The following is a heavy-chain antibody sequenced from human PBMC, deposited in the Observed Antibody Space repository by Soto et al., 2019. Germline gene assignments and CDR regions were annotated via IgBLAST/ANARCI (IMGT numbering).Heavy chain of an antibody. V-gene: IGHV3-74*01. CDR3: AKGFYDSSGYYVDYYGMDV. Sequence: PGGSLRLSCAASGFTFSSYWMHWVRQAPGKGLVWVSRTNSDGSSTSYADSVKGRFTISRDNAKNTLYLQMNSLRAEDTAVYYCAKGFYDSSGYYVDYYGMDVWGQGTTVTVSS. J-gene: IGHJ6*02. CDR2: TNSDGSST. D-gene: IGHD3-22*01. CDR1: GFTFSSYW.